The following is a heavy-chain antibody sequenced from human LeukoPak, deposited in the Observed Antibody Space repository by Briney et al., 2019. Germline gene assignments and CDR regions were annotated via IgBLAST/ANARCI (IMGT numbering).Heavy chain of an antibody. J-gene: IGHJ4*02. D-gene: IGHD1-1*01. CDR1: GFTFSSYG. V-gene: IGHV3-30*02. CDR3: AKDRTYYSDY. CDR2: IRYDGSNK. Sequence: GGSLRLSCAASGFTFSSYGMHWVRQAPGKGLEWVAFIRYDGSNKYYADSVKGRFTISGDNSKNTLYLQMDSLRAEDTAVYYCAKDRTYYSDYWGQGTLVTVSS.